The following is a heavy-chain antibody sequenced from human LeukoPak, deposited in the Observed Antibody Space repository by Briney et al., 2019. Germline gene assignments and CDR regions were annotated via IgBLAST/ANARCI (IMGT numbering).Heavy chain of an antibody. CDR3: TRAVAGHPD. CDR1: GVPFSNYY. J-gene: IGHJ4*02. Sequence: PSETLPLNCAASGVPFSNYYWSWVRQSPSQGLEWIGEINHSGYTNYNPSLKSRVTMSIDTSKNQFSLKLTSVTAADAGVYYCTRAVAGHPDWGQGTLVTVSS. D-gene: IGHD6-19*01. CDR2: INHSGYT. V-gene: IGHV4-34*01.